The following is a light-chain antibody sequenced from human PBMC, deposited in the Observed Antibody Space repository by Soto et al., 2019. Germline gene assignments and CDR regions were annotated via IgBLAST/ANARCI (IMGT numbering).Light chain of an antibody. CDR2: GAS. CDR1: QSVSSSY. Sequence: EIVLTQSPDTLSLSPGERATISCRASQSVSSSYLAWYQQKPGQAPRLLIYGASSRATGIPDRFSGSGSGTNFTLTISRLDPEDFAVYYCQQRYTFGQGTKLEIK. J-gene: IGKJ2*01. CDR3: QQRYT. V-gene: IGKV3-20*01.